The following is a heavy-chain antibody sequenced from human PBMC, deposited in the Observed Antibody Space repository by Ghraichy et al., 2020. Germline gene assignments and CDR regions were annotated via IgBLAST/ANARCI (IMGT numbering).Heavy chain of an antibody. CDR1: GFTFSHSW. Sequence: GGSLRLSCAASGFTFSHSWMTWVRQAPGKGLEWVADMNPDGSVTMYVDSVKGRFTVSRDNAKNSVFLQMNSLRAEDTAVHYCGRDPAWGAIDHWGQGTLVTVSS. CDR3: GRDPAWGAIDH. V-gene: IGHV3-7*03. J-gene: IGHJ4*02. D-gene: IGHD7-27*01. CDR2: MNPDGSVT.